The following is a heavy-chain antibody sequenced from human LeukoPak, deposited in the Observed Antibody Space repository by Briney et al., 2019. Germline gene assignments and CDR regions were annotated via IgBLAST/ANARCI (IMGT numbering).Heavy chain of an antibody. V-gene: IGHV6-1*01. Sequence: SQTLSLTCAITGDSVSSNSAAWNWIRQSPSRGLEWLGRTYYRSKWYNDYAVSVKSRITINPDTSKNQFSLQLNSVTPEDTAVYYCARVGDYGDYHPFDYWGQGTLVTVSS. D-gene: IGHD4-17*01. CDR3: ARVGDYGDYHPFDY. CDR2: TYYRSKWYN. CDR1: GDSVSSNSAA. J-gene: IGHJ4*02.